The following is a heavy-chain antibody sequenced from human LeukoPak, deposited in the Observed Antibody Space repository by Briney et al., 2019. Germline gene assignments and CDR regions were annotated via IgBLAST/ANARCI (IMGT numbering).Heavy chain of an antibody. J-gene: IGHJ2*01. CDR2: ISYSGGT. D-gene: IGHD4-17*01. CDR1: GDSITPYY. Sequence: SETLSLTCTVSGDSITPYYWSWIRQPPGKGLEWIGYISYSGGTSYNPSLKSRVTMSTDKSKNHFSLSLSSVTAADTAVYYCARSTVTTFWFFALWGRGTLVTVSS. V-gene: IGHV4-59*01. CDR3: ARSTVTTFWFFAL.